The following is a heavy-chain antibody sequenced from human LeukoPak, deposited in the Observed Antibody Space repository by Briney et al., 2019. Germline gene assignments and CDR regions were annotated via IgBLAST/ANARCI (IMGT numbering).Heavy chain of an antibody. Sequence: SETLSLTCAVYGGSFSGYYWSWIRQPPGKGLEWIGEINHSGSTNYNPSLKSRVTISVDTSKNQFSLKLSSVTAADTAVYYCARRYHYCFYMDVWGKGTTVTVS. J-gene: IGHJ6*03. CDR1: GGSFSGYY. V-gene: IGHV4-34*01. CDR2: INHSGST. CDR3: ARRYHYCFYMDV.